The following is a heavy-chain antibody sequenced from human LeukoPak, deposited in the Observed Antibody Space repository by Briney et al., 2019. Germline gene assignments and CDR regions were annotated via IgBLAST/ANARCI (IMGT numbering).Heavy chain of an antibody. CDR2: ISYDGSNK. V-gene: IGHV3-30*18. CDR3: AKDTGLIAARPGDY. J-gene: IGHJ4*02. D-gene: IGHD6-6*01. Sequence: AGGSLRLSCAASGFTFSSYGMHWVRQAPGKGLEWVAVISYDGSNKYYADSVKGRFTISRDNSKNTLYLQMNSLRAEDTAVYYCAKDTGLIAARPGDYWGQGTLVTVSS. CDR1: GFTFSSYG.